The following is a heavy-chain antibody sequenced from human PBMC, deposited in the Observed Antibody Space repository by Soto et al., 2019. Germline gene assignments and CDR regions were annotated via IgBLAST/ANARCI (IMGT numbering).Heavy chain of an antibody. D-gene: IGHD3-9*01. Sequence: PGGSLRLSCAASGFTFSSYAMSWVRQAPGKGLEWVSAISGSGGSTYYADSVKGRFTISRDNSKNTLYLQMNSLRAEDTAVYYCAKDGNPIPYLTGYYRLGWFDPWGQETLVTVSS. J-gene: IGHJ5*02. CDR1: GFTFSSYA. CDR3: AKDGNPIPYLTGYYRLGWFDP. CDR2: ISGSGGST. V-gene: IGHV3-23*01.